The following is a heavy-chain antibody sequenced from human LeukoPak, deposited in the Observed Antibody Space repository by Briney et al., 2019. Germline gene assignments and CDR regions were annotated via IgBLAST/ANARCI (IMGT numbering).Heavy chain of an antibody. V-gene: IGHV4-59*01. CDR3: ARGEEYYYEPCFDY. D-gene: IGHD3-22*01. CDR2: IYYSGTT. Sequence: PSETLSLTCTVSGGSISNYYWNWIRQPPGKGLEWIGYIYYSGTTNYNPSLKSRVSMSVDTSKNQFSLKLSSVTAADTAVYYCARGEEYYYEPCFDYWAREPWSPSPQ. J-gene: IGHJ4*02. CDR1: GGSISNYY.